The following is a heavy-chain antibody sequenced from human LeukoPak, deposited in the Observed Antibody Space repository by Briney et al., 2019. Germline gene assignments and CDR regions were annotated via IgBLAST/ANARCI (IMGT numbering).Heavy chain of an antibody. D-gene: IGHD2-2*01. Sequence: SVKVSCKASGGTFSSYAISWVRQAPGQGLEWMGGIIPIFGTANYAQKFQGRVTITTDESTSTAYMELSSLRSEDTAVYYCARPGLGYCSSTSCYPHAFDIWGQGTMVTVSS. CDR1: GGTFSSYA. CDR2: IIPIFGTA. CDR3: ARPGLGYCSSTSCYPHAFDI. V-gene: IGHV1-69*05. J-gene: IGHJ3*02.